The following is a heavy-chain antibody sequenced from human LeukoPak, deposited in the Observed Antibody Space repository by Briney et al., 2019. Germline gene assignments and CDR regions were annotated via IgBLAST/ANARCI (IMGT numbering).Heavy chain of an antibody. D-gene: IGHD6-13*01. CDR2: SIPIFGTA. V-gene: IGHV1-69*13. J-gene: IGHJ6*02. CDR3: ARPLSGGSSWYSLYYYGMDV. Sequence: ASVKVSCKASGGTFSSYVISWVRQAPGQGLEWMGGSIPIFGTANYAQKFQGRVTITADESTSTAYMELSSLRSEDTAVYYCARPLSGGSSWYSLYYYGMDVWGQGTTVTVSS. CDR1: GGTFSSYV.